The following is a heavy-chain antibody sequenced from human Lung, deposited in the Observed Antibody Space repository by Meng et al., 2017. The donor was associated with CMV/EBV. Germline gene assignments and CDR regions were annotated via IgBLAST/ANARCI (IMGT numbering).Heavy chain of an antibody. CDR2: INPSGGST. D-gene: IGHD3-22*01. J-gene: IGHJ4*02. V-gene: IGHV1-46*01. CDR1: GYTFTSYY. Sequence: ASXXVSXKASGYTFTSYYMHWVRQAPGQGLEWMGIINPSGGSTSYAQKFQGRVTMTRDTSTSTVYMELSSLRSEDTAVYYCARLGYYDSSPLGDYFDYWGKGTLVTVSS. CDR3: ARLGYYDSSPLGDYFDY.